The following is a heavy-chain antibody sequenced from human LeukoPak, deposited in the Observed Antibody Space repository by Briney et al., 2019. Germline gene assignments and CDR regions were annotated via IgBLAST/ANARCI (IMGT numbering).Heavy chain of an antibody. CDR1: GFTFSSYS. J-gene: IGHJ6*02. V-gene: IGHV3-7*01. CDR2: IKQDGSEK. CDR3: ARDLVGATPLYYYYGMDV. Sequence: PGGSLRLSCAASGFTFSSYSMNWVRQAPGKGLEWVANIKQDGSEKYYVDSVKGRFTISRDNAKNSLYLQMNSLRAEDTAVYYCARDLVGATPLYYYYGMDVWGQGTTVTVSS. D-gene: IGHD1-26*01.